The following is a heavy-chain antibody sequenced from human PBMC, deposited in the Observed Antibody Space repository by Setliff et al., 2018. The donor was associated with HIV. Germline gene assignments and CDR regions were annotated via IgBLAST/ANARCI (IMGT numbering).Heavy chain of an antibody. Sequence: GGSLRLSCAASGFTFSNYAMSWVRQAPGEGLEWVSAILSTGERTFYADSVKGRFTISRDNSKNTVYLQMNSLRAEDTAEYYCAKELAASGLGYFDSWGRGTLVTVS. D-gene: IGHD3-22*01. CDR2: ILSTGERT. V-gene: IGHV3-23*01. J-gene: IGHJ4*02. CDR3: AKELAASGLGYFDS. CDR1: GFTFSNYA.